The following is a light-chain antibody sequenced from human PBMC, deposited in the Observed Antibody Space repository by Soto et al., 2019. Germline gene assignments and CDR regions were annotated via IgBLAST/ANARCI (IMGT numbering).Light chain of an antibody. CDR3: QKTTTFHLT. V-gene: IGKV1D-12*01. CDR2: TAS. J-gene: IGKJ4*01. Sequence: DIPMNQSPSSVSASVGDRVTITCRASQGVSTWLAWYQQKPGKAPNLLIYTASSLQSGVPSRFSGSGSGTDFTLTISSLQPEDFATYYCQKTTTFHLTFGGGTKVEI. CDR1: QGVSTW.